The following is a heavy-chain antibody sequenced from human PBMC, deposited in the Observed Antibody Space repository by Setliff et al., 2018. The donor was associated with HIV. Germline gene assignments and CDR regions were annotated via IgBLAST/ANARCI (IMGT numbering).Heavy chain of an antibody. CDR2: INPNSGGT. CDR1: GYTFTGYY. CDR3: ARCMTMTGNWFDP. J-gene: IGHJ5*02. D-gene: IGHD3-22*01. V-gene: IGHV1-2*02. Sequence: ASVKVSCKASGYTFTGYYMHWVRQAPGQGLEWMGWINPNSGGTNYAQKFQGGVTMTRDTSISTAYMELSSLRSDDTAVYYCARCMTMTGNWFDPWGQGTQVTVSS.